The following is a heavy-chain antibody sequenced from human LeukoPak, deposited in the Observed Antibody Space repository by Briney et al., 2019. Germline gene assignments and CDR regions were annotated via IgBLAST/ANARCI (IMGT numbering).Heavy chain of an antibody. CDR2: IKQDGSEK. CDR3: AGLLVYNWGGEAFDH. V-gene: IGHV3-7*01. Sequence: PGGSLRLSCAASGFTFSRYWMSWVRQAPGKGLEWVANIKQDGSEKYYLDSVKGRFTISRDNAKNSLYLQMNSLRAEDTAVYYCAGLLVYNWGGEAFDHWGQGTLVTVSS. J-gene: IGHJ4*02. D-gene: IGHD1-20*01. CDR1: GFTFSRYW.